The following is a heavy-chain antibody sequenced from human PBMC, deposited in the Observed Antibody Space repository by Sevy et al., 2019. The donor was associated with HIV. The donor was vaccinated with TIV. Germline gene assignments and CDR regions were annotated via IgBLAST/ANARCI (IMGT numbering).Heavy chain of an antibody. Sequence: GGSLRLSCAASGFTFSSYAMHWVRQAPGKGLEWVAFISYDGSNKYYADSVKGRFTISRDNSKNTLYLQMNSLRAEDTGVYYCARDQVAGPYNWFDPWGQGTLVTVSS. V-gene: IGHV3-30-3*01. D-gene: IGHD6-19*01. CDR3: ARDQVAGPYNWFDP. J-gene: IGHJ5*02. CDR1: GFTFSSYA. CDR2: ISYDGSNK.